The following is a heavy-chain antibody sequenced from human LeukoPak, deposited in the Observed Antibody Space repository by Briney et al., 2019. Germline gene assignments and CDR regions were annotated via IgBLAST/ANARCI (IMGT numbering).Heavy chain of an antibody. D-gene: IGHD3-3*01. CDR1: GGSISSYY. Sequence: PSETLSLTCTVSGGSISSYYWSWIPQPPGKGLEWSGYIYTSGSTNYNPSLKRRATISVDTSTTQFSLKLSSVTAAYTAVYYCARHARTIFGVAGSWFDPWGQGTLVTVSS. J-gene: IGHJ5*02. V-gene: IGHV4-4*09. CDR2: IYTSGST. CDR3: ARHARTIFGVAGSWFDP.